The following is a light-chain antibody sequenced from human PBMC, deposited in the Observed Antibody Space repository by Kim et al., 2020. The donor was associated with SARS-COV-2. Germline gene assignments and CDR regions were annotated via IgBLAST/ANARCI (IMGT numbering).Light chain of an antibody. Sequence: GKTVTLSCTRSSGSIDDNYVQWYQQRPGGVPTAVIYEDDQRPSGVSDRFSGSIDNSSNSASLTISGLKTEDEADYYCQSYNRDNVLFGGGTKVNVL. CDR2: EDD. CDR3: QSYNRDNVL. J-gene: IGLJ2*01. CDR1: SGSIDDNY. V-gene: IGLV6-57*03.